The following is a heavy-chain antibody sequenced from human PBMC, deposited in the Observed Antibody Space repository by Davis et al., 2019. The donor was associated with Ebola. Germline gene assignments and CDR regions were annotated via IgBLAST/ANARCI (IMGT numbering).Heavy chain of an antibody. V-gene: IGHV3-30-3*01. D-gene: IGHD2-21*01. CDR2: ISYDGSNK. Sequence: PGGSLRLSCAASGFTFSSYAMHWVRQAPGKGLEWVAVISYDGSNKYYADSVKGRFTISRDNSKNTLYLQMNSLRAEDTAVYYCARGPRAKHIVVVIATYYYYMDVWGKGTTVTVSS. J-gene: IGHJ6*03. CDR3: ARGPRAKHIVVVIATYYYYMDV. CDR1: GFTFSSYA.